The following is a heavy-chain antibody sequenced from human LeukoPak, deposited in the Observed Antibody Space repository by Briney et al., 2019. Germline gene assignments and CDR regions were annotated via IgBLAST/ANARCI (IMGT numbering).Heavy chain of an antibody. J-gene: IGHJ2*01. CDR1: GFTFSSYA. CDR2: ISGSGGST. V-gene: IGHV3-23*01. CDR3: ARRPVLRFLESDWYFDL. D-gene: IGHD3-3*01. Sequence: RSGGSLRLSCAASGFTFSSYAMSWVRQAPGKGLEWVSAISGSGGSTYYADSVKGRFTISRDNAKNSLYLQMNSLRAEDTALYHCARRPVLRFLESDWYFDLWGRGTLVTVSS.